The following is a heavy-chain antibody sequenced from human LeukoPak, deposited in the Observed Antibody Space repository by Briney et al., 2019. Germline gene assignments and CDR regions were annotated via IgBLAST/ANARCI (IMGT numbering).Heavy chain of an antibody. J-gene: IGHJ6*03. D-gene: IGHD2-15*01. Sequence: ASVKVSCKASGYTFTSYYMHWVRQAPGQGLEWMGWINPNSGGTNYVQKFQGRVTMTRDTSISTAHMELSRLRSDDTAVYYCARGHPWNRVAATLGSRYSMDVWGKGTTVTISS. V-gene: IGHV1-2*02. CDR1: GYTFTSYY. CDR2: INPNSGGT. CDR3: ARGHPWNRVAATLGSRYSMDV.